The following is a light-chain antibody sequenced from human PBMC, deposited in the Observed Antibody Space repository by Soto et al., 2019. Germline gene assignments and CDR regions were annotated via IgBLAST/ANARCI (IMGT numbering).Light chain of an antibody. CDR2: DAS. Sequence: DIQMTQSPYTLSATAGDRVTLTCRASQSISSWLAWYQHKPGKAPKLLIYDASNLDSGVPSRFSGSGSGTEFSLTISNLQPDDCATYYCQQYENYWTFGQGTK. CDR3: QQYENYWT. J-gene: IGKJ1*01. V-gene: IGKV1-5*01. CDR1: QSISSW.